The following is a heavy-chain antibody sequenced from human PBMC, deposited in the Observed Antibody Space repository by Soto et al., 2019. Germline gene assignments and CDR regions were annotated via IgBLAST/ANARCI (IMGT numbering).Heavy chain of an antibody. CDR2: INPNSGGT. CDR1: GYTFTGYY. J-gene: IGHJ6*02. D-gene: IGHD3-9*01. Sequence: GASVKVSCKASGYTFTGYYMHWVRQAPGQGLEWMGWINPNSGGTNYAQKFQGWVTMTRDTSISTACMELSRLRSDDTAVYYCARAQNILTGYYAAEGDYYGMDVWGQGTTVTVSS. CDR3: ARAQNILTGYYAAEGDYYGMDV. V-gene: IGHV1-2*04.